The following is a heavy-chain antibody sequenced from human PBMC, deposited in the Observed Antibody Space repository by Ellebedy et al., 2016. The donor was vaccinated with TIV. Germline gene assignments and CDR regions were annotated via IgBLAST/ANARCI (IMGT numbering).Heavy chain of an antibody. D-gene: IGHD6-13*01. CDR1: GFTVSTNY. CDR3: AKNRGIAAAGTGFDY. J-gene: IGHJ4*02. CDR2: IYSGDST. V-gene: IGHV3-53*01. Sequence: GGSLRLXXAASGFTVSTNYMSWVRQAPGKGLEWVSVIYSGDSTYYVDSVKGRFTISRDNSKNTLYLQMNSLRAEDTAVYYCAKNRGIAAAGTGFDYWGQGTLVTVSS.